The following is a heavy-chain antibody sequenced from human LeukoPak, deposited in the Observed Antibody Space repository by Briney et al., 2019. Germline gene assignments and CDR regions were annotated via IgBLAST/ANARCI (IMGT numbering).Heavy chain of an antibody. V-gene: IGHV3-48*02. J-gene: IGHJ3*02. CDR1: GFTFSSYE. CDR3: ARSGGWLQSGGAFDI. CDR2: ISSSSSTI. Sequence: SGGSLRLSCAASGFTFSSYEMNWVRQAPGKGLEWASYISSSSSTIYYADSVKGRFTISRGYAKNSLYLQMNSLRDEDTAVYYCARSGGWLQSGGAFDIWGQGTVVTVSS. D-gene: IGHD5-24*01.